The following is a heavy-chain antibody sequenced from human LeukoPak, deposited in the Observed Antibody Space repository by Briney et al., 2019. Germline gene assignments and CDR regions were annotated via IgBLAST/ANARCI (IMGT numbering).Heavy chain of an antibody. D-gene: IGHD3-10*01. J-gene: IGHJ6*03. V-gene: IGHV3-74*01. CDR1: GFTFSSYW. CDR3: ARGGRGFGESWAYYYYYMDV. CDR2: INTDGSST. Sequence: GGSLRLSCAASGFTFSSYWMHWVRQAPGKGLVWVSRINTDGSSTSYADSVKGRFTISRDNAKNTLYLQMNSLRAEDTAVYYCARGGRGFGESWAYYYYYMDVWGKGTTVTVSS.